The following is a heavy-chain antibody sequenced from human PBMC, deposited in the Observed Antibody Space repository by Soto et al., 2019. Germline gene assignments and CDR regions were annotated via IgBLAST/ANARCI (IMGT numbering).Heavy chain of an antibody. J-gene: IGHJ6*02. CDR3: AKVSSSSWEYYYYGMDV. CDR1: GFTFSSYA. Sequence: GGSLRLSCAASGFTFSSYAMSWVRQAPGKGLEWVSAISGSGGSTYYADSVKGRFTISRDNSKNTLYLQMNSLRAEDAAVYYCAKVSSSSWEYYYYGMDVWGQGTTVTVSS. CDR2: ISGSGGST. V-gene: IGHV3-23*01. D-gene: IGHD6-6*01.